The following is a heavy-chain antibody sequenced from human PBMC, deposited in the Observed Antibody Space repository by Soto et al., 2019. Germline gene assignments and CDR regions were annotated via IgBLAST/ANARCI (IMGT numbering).Heavy chain of an antibody. J-gene: IGHJ3*02. CDR1: AGSFSHYY. CDR3: ARGGSSDWQVALDI. D-gene: IGHD6-19*01. CDR2: IKHSGSS. V-gene: IGHV4-34*01. Sequence: SETLSLTCAVYAGSFSHYYWNWIRQSPGKGLEWIGKIKHSGSSNYNPSLRSRASTSVDMSKNQFSLRLTSVTAADTAVYYCARGGSSDWQVALDIWGQGTMVTVSS.